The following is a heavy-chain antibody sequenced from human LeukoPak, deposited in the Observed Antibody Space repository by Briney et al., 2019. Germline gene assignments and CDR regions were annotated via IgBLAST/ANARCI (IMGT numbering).Heavy chain of an antibody. CDR1: GGSISSGGYY. V-gene: IGHV4-31*03. CDR2: IYYSGST. J-gene: IGHJ1*01. D-gene: IGHD3-3*01. Sequence: SSQTLSLTCTVSGGSISSGGYYWSWIRQHPGKGLEWIGYIYYSGSTYYNPSLKSRVTISVDTSKNQFSLKLSSVTAADTAVYYCAGDDPMTAYYDFWSGSRGPPPWRNFQHWGQGTLVTVSS. CDR3: AGDDPMTAYYDFWSGSRGPPPWRNFQH.